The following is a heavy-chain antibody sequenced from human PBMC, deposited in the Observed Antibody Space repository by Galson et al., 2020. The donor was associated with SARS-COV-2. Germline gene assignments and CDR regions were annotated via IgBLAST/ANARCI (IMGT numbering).Heavy chain of an antibody. V-gene: IGHV3-9*01. J-gene: IGHJ4*02. CDR3: AKIPTNDYDSSGSGDY. Sequence: SLKISCAASGFTFDDYAMHWVRQAPGKGLEWVSGISWNSGSIGYADSVKGRFTISRDNAKNSLYLQMNSLRAEDTALYYCAKIPTNDYDSSGSGDYWGQGTLVTVSS. CDR1: GFTFDDYA. D-gene: IGHD3-22*01. CDR2: ISWNSGSI.